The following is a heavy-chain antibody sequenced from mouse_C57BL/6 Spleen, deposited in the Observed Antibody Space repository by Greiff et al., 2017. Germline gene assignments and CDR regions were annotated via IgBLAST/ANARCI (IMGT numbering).Heavy chain of an antibody. CDR2: INPYNGDT. V-gene: IGHV1-20*01. CDR1: GYSFTGYF. J-gene: IGHJ1*03. D-gene: IGHD3-1*01. CDR3: ARSGDLWYFDV. Sequence: VQLQQSGPELVKPGDSVQISCKASGYSFTGYFMNWVMQSHGKSLEWIGRINPYNGDTFYNQKFKGKATLTVDKSSSTAHMELRSLTSEDSAVDYCARSGDLWYFDVWGTGTTVTVSS.